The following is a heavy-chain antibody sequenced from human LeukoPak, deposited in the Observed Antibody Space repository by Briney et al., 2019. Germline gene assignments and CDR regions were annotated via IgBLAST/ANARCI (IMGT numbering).Heavy chain of an antibody. CDR2: IYHSGST. J-gene: IGHJ4*02. Sequence: SETLSLTCAVSGYSISSGYYWGWIRQPPGKGREGIGSIYHSGSTNYNPSLKSRVTISVDTSKNQFSLKLSSVTAADTAVYYCARGRGVAGIPRRDYWGQGTLVTVSS. CDR3: ARGRGVAGIPRRDY. V-gene: IGHV4-38-2*01. D-gene: IGHD6-19*01. CDR1: GYSISSGYY.